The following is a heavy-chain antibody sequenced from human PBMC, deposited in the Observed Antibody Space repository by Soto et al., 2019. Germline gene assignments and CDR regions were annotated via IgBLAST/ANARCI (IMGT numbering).Heavy chain of an antibody. V-gene: IGHV3-64D*06. Sequence: EVQLVESGGGLVQPGGSLRLSCSASGFTFSRFAMHWVRQPPGKGLQYISAISDDGETTYYIDSVKGRFTISRDNSKNTVYLQMNSLREEDTAFYSCVKDKRGPIYGVVSLIEDWGPGTLVTVSS. CDR3: VKDKRGPIYGVVSLIED. D-gene: IGHD3-3*01. CDR1: GFTFSRFA. J-gene: IGHJ4*02. CDR2: ISDDGETT.